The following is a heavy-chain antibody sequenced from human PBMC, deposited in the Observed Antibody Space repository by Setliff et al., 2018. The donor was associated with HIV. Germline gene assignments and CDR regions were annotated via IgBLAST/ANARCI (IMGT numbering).Heavy chain of an antibody. D-gene: IGHD1-26*01. J-gene: IGHJ3*02. Sequence: ASVKVSCKASGGTFSCYAINWVRQAPGQGLEWMGGIIPMFGTLNFAQKFQGRVTITTDESTSTAYMELNSLRSEDTAVYYCARGHSHGYGYSGSYGPFDIWGQGAMVTVSS. CDR3: ARGHSHGYGYSGSYGPFDI. V-gene: IGHV1-69*05. CDR1: GGTFSCYA. CDR2: IIPMFGTL.